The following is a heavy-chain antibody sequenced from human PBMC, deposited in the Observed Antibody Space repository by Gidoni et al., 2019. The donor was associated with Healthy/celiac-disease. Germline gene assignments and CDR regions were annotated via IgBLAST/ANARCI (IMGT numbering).Heavy chain of an antibody. D-gene: IGHD3-3*01. Sequence: QVQLQESGPGLVKPSETLSLTCTVSGCSISSYYWSWIRQPPGKGLEWIGYIYYSGSTNYNPSLKSRVTISVDTSKNQFSLKLSSVTAADTAVYYCARARRTYYDFWSGYSHFDYWGQGTLVTVSS. J-gene: IGHJ4*02. V-gene: IGHV4-59*08. CDR1: GCSISSYY. CDR3: ARARRTYYDFWSGYSHFDY. CDR2: IYYSGST.